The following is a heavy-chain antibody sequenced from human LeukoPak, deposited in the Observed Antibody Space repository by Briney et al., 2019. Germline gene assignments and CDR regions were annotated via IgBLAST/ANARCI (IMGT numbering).Heavy chain of an antibody. CDR1: GCSFIGYW. D-gene: IGHD3-22*01. V-gene: IGHV5-10-1*01. J-gene: IGHJ4*02. Sequence: GESLKISCKGSGCSFIGYWIGWVRQMPGKGLEWMGRIDPSDSYTNYSPSFQGHVTISADKSISTAYLQWSSLKASDTAMYYCARLIDSSGYYPFFDYWGQGTLVTVSS. CDR3: ARLIDSSGYYPFFDY. CDR2: IDPSDSYT.